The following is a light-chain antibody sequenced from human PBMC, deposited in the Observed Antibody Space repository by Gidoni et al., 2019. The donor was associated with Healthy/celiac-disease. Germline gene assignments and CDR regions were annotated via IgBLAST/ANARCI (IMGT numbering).Light chain of an antibody. CDR2: KDS. Sequence: SYELTQPPSVSVSPGQTARITCSGDALPKQYAYWYQQKPGQAPVLVIYKDSERPSGIPERFPGSSSGTTVTLTISGVQAEDEADYYCQSGDSSGTYMLFGGGTKLTVL. V-gene: IGLV3-25*02. CDR3: QSGDSSGTYML. J-gene: IGLJ2*01. CDR1: ALPKQY.